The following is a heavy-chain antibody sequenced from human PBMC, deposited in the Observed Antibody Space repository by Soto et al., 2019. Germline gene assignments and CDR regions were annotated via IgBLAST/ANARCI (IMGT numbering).Heavy chain of an antibody. CDR3: ARLQAAAGDNDLTFDY. Sequence: GEAIKNSNRGAGYSFTSHWISWVRQMPGKGLEWMGRIDPSDSYTNYSPSFQGHVTISADKSISTAYLQWSSLKASDTAMYYCARLQAAAGDNDLTFDYWGQGTLVTVSS. CDR1: GYSFTSHW. D-gene: IGHD6-13*01. J-gene: IGHJ4*02. CDR2: IDPSDSYT. V-gene: IGHV5-10-1*01.